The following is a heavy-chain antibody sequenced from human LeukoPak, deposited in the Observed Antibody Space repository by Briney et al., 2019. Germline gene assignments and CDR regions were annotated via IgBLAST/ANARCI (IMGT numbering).Heavy chain of an antibody. V-gene: IGHV3-48*01. CDR3: ARDGYDSVWGSYRYRYFFDY. Sequence: SVKGRFTVSRDNDKNSLYLQMNSLRVEDTAVYYYARDGYDSVWGSYRYRYFFDYWGQGTLVTVAS. J-gene: IGHJ4*02. D-gene: IGHD3-16*02.